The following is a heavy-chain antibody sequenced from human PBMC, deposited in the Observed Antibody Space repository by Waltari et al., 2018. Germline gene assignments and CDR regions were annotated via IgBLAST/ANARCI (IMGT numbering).Heavy chain of an antibody. CDR2: IKEDGNEK. J-gene: IGHJ4*02. D-gene: IGHD3-3*01. CDR3: ATQSWSNFEY. Sequence: EVQLVESGGGLVQPGGALSLSCAASEFTFAYYWVTWVRQAPGKGLEGVANIKEDGNEKYYVDSVKGRFTISRDNAKNSLYLQMSSLRVEDTAVYYCATQSWSNFEYWGQGTLVTVSS. CDR1: EFTFAYYW. V-gene: IGHV3-7*01.